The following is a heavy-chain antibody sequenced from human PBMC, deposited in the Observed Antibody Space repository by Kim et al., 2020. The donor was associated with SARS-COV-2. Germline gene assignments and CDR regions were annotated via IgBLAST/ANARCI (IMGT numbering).Heavy chain of an antibody. CDR1: GLTFSNYP. V-gene: IGHV3-23*01. CDR2: IDGSGGS. CDR3: GYFYDSTNYDY. Sequence: GGSLRLSCAASGLTFSNYPMSWVRQAPGKGLEWVSAIDGSGGSYYADSVKGRFTISRDNSKNTLYLQMNSLRAEDTAVYYCGYFYDSTNYDYWGQGSLVTVSS. D-gene: IGHD3-22*01. J-gene: IGHJ4*02.